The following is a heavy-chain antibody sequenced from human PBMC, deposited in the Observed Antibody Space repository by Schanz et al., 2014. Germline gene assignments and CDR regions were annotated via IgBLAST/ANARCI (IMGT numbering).Heavy chain of an antibody. CDR1: GFTFENYA. Sequence: EVQLVESGGGVVRPGGSLRLSCAASGFTFENYALTWVRQVPGKGLEWVSYVSRSTPDIYYADSVKGRFTMSRDNAKNSVFLQMNSLRAEDTAVYYCVRHSFFAFDYWGQGTLGTVSS. CDR3: VRHSFFAFDY. D-gene: IGHD1-26*01. V-gene: IGHV3-48*01. CDR2: VSRSTPDI. J-gene: IGHJ4*02.